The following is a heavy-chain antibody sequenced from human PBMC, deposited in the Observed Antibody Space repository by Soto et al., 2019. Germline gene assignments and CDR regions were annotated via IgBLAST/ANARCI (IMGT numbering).Heavy chain of an antibody. CDR1: AGSLSRYY. V-gene: IGHV4-59*01. J-gene: IGHJ4*02. Sequence: SETLSLTCSVSAGSLSRYYWGCVRQSPGEGLQWIAHISYTVDASYNPSLKSRVTISLDTSKNQIALRLMSVTAADTAVYYCVGSLMSRAMESFDYWGQGTRVTVSS. CDR2: ISYTVDA. CDR3: VGSLMSRAMESFDY. D-gene: IGHD5-18*01.